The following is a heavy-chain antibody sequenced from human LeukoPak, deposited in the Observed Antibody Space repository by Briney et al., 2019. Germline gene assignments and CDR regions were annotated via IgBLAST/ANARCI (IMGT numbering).Heavy chain of an antibody. CDR2: IYYSGST. CDR3: ARMGPRIAVAVPFDY. CDR1: GGSISSSSYY. J-gene: IGHJ4*02. V-gene: IGHV4-39*01. D-gene: IGHD6-19*01. Sequence: SETLSPTCTVSGGSISSSSYYWGWIRQPPGKGLEWIGSIYYSGSTYYNPSLKSRVTISVDTSKNQFSLKLSSVTAADTAVYYCARMGPRIAVAVPFDYWGQGTLVTVSS.